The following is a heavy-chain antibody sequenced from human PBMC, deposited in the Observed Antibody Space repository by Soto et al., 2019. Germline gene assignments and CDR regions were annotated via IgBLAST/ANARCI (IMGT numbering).Heavy chain of an antibody. D-gene: IGHD6-13*01. CDR3: AREGNSSSWAFDY. Sequence: EVQLVESGGGLVQPGGSLRLSCAASGFTFSSYWMSWVRQAPGKGLEWVANIKQDGSEKYYVGSVKGRFTISRDNAKNSLYLQMNSLRAEDTAVYYCAREGNSSSWAFDYWGQGTLVTVSS. V-gene: IGHV3-7*01. CDR1: GFTFSSYW. J-gene: IGHJ4*02. CDR2: IKQDGSEK.